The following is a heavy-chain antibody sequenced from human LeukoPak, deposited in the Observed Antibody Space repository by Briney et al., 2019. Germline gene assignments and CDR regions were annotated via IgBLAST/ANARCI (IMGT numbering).Heavy chain of an antibody. D-gene: IGHD2-2*01. CDR1: RGSLSGSF. CDR2: INHSGTS. V-gene: IGHV4-34*01. Sequence: SETLSLTCAVQRGSLSGSFWTWIRQPPGKGLEWIGEINHSGTSNYSPSLKSRVTMSADTSKNQLSLNLTSVTAADTAVYYCMRTYCSNTRCHYFDSWGQGTLVTVSS. J-gene: IGHJ4*02. CDR3: MRTYCSNTRCHYFDS.